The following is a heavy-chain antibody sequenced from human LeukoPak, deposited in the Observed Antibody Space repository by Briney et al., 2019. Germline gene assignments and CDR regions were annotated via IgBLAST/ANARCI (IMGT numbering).Heavy chain of an antibody. V-gene: IGHV1-69*05. Sequence: SVKVSCKASGSTFSSYAISWVRQAPGQGLEWMGGIIPIFGTANYAQKFQGRVTITTDESTSTAYMELSSLRSEDTAVYYCASPYYYDSSGYQRAHWYFDLWGRGTLVTVSS. CDR3: ASPYYYDSSGYQRAHWYFDL. J-gene: IGHJ2*01. D-gene: IGHD3-22*01. CDR1: GSTFSSYA. CDR2: IIPIFGTA.